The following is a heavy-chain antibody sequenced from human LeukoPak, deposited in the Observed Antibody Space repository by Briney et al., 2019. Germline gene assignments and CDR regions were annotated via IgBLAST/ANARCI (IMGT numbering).Heavy chain of an antibody. CDR3: ARGDGYGGAFDY. Sequence: GGSLRLSCAASGFTFRDYYMSWIRLAPGKGLEWVSYISGGSTIYYADSVKGRFTISRDNAKNSLYLQMNSLRAEDTAVYYCARGDGYGGAFDYWGQGTLATVSS. D-gene: IGHD5-24*01. CDR2: ISGGSTI. V-gene: IGHV3-11*01. J-gene: IGHJ4*02. CDR1: GFTFRDYY.